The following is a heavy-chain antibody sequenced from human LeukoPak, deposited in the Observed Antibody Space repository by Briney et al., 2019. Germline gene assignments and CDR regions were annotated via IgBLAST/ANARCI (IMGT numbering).Heavy chain of an antibody. D-gene: IGHD6-13*01. Sequence: ASVKVSCKASGYTFSDYYLHWVRQAPGQGLEWVGWINPNSGGTNFAQKFRGRVTMTRDTSITTAYMELTRLKSDDTAVYYCARGGVRTAASSLGYWGQGTLVTVSS. J-gene: IGHJ4*01. V-gene: IGHV1-2*02. CDR1: GYTFSDYY. CDR2: INPNSGGT. CDR3: ARGGVRTAASSLGY.